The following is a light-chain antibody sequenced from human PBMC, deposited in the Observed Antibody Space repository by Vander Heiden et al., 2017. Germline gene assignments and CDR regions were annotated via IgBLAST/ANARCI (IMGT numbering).Light chain of an antibody. V-gene: IGKV1-5*01. J-gene: IGKJ1*01. CDR2: DAS. CDR3: QQYISSPWA. CDR1: QSISSW. Sequence: DIQMTQSPSTLSASVGDRVTITCRASQSISSWLAWYQQKPGKAPKLLIYDASSLESGVPSRFSGSGSGTEFTLTISSLQPDDFATYYCQQYISSPWAFGQGTKVEIK.